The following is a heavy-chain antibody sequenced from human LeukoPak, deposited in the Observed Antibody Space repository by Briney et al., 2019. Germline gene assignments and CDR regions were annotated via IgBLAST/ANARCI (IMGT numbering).Heavy chain of an antibody. CDR1: GFTFSSFG. CDR2: INSHGDST. V-gene: IGHV3-23*01. CDR3: AKNAEGYDCVWGSYRYQPHFDY. J-gene: IGHJ4*02. D-gene: IGHD3-16*02. Sequence: GGTLRLSCAASGFTFSSFGMTWVRQAPGKGLEWVSAINSHGDSTYYADSVKGRFTISRDNSKNTLYLQMNSLRVEDTAVYYCAKNAEGYDCVWGSYRYQPHFDYWGQGTLVTVSS.